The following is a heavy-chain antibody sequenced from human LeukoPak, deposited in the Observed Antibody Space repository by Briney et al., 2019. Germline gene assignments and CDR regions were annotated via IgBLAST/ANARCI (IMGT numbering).Heavy chain of an antibody. V-gene: IGHV3-73*01. Sequence: PGGSLRLSCAASGFTFSGSAMHWVRQASGKGLEWVGRIRSKANSYATAYAASVKGSFAISRDDSKNTAYLQMNSLKTEDTAVYYCTRHGITGTADYWGQGTLVTVSS. CDR3: TRHGITGTADY. D-gene: IGHD1-20*01. J-gene: IGHJ4*02. CDR2: IRSKANSYAT. CDR1: GFTFSGSA.